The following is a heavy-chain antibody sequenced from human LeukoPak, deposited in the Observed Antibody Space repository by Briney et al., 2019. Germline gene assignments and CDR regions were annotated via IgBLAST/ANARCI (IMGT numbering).Heavy chain of an antibody. Sequence: GGSLRLSCAASGFTFGSYSMDWVRQAPTKGLEWVSSIYSSGRYIYYADSVKGRFTISRDNAKNSLYLQMNSLRAEGTAVYYCARGGGSRDGLTTSFDYWGQGTVVTVSS. D-gene: IGHD5-24*01. CDR3: ARGGGSRDGLTTSFDY. V-gene: IGHV3-21*01. CDR1: GFTFGSYS. J-gene: IGHJ4*02. CDR2: IYSSGRYI.